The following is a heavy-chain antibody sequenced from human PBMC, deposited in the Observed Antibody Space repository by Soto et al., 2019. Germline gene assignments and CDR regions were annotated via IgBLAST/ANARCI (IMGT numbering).Heavy chain of an antibody. CDR2: SIPIFGTA. CDR3: ARPTRFYYDSSGQSAWFDP. V-gene: IGHV1-69*12. Sequence: QVQLVQSGAEVKKPGSSVKVSCKASGGTFSSYAISWVRQAPGQGREWMGGSIPIFGTANYAQKFQGRVTITADESTTTAYMELSSLRSEDTAVYYCARPTRFYYDSSGQSAWFDPWGQGTLVTVSS. CDR1: GGTFSSYA. D-gene: IGHD3-22*01. J-gene: IGHJ5*02.